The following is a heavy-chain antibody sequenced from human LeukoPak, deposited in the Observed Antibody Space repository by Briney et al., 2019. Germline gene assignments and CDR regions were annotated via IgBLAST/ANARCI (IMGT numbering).Heavy chain of an antibody. CDR2: IWYDGSNK. CDR3: ARDAGRYFDWLGY. D-gene: IGHD3-9*01. CDR1: GFTFSSYG. V-gene: IGHV3-33*01. Sequence: GGSLRLPCAASGFTFSSYGMHWGRQAPGKGLEWVAVIWYDGSNKYYADSVKGRFTISRDNSKNTLYLQMNSLRAEDTAVYYCARDAGRYFDWLGYWGQGTLVTVSS. J-gene: IGHJ4*02.